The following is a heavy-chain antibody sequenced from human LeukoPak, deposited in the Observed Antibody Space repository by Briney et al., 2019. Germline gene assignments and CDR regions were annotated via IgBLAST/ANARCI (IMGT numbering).Heavy chain of an antibody. CDR3: VRDLGYSRLPTVTTSDDY. CDR2: ISSSPTYT. D-gene: IGHD4-17*01. Sequence: GGSLRLSCAASGFTFSSYTMHWVRQAPGKGLEWVSSISSSPTYTSFADSVKGRFTISRDNAKNSLYLQVNSLTAEDTALYYCVRDLGYSRLPTVTTSDDYWGQGTLVTVSS. V-gene: IGHV3-21*01. J-gene: IGHJ4*02. CDR1: GFTFSSYT.